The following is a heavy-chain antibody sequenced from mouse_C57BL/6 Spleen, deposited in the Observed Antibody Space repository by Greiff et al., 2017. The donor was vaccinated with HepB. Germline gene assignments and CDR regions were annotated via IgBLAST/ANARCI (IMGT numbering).Heavy chain of an antibody. Sequence: EVHLVESGGGLVKPGGSLKLSCAASGFTFSDYGMHWVRQAPEKGLEWVAYISSGSSTIYYADTVKGRFTISRDNAKNTLFLQMTSLRSEDTAMYYCAKAMYGSTSYYYAMDYWGQGTSVTVSS. V-gene: IGHV5-17*01. D-gene: IGHD1-1*01. CDR2: ISSGSSTI. CDR3: AKAMYGSTSYYYAMDY. CDR1: GFTFSDYG. J-gene: IGHJ4*01.